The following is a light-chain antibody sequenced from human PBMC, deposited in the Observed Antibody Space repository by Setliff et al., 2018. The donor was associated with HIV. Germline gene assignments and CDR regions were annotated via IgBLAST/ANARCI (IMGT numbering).Light chain of an antibody. J-gene: IGLJ1*01. Sequence: QSALTQPAPVSGSPGQSITISCTGTSSDVGGYNYVSWYQHHPGKAPKLIIYEVSNRPSGLSNRFSGSKSGNTASLTISGLQVEDEADYYCSSYTSSSTYIFGTGTKVTV. CDR2: EVS. CDR1: SSDVGGYNY. V-gene: IGLV2-14*01. CDR3: SSYTSSSTYI.